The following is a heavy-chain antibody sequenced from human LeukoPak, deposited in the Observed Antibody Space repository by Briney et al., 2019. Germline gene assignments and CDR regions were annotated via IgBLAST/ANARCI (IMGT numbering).Heavy chain of an antibody. D-gene: IGHD1-1*01. Sequence: ASVKVSCKASGYTFTSFDIYWVRQAAGQGLEWIGWLNPNSGNAGYAQKFQGRVTMTRNTSLNTAYMELSGLGSEDTAVYYCARGSWNDGVCSDYWGQGTLVTVSS. V-gene: IGHV1-8*01. J-gene: IGHJ4*02. CDR3: ARGSWNDGVCSDY. CDR2: LNPNSGNA. CDR1: GYTFTSFD.